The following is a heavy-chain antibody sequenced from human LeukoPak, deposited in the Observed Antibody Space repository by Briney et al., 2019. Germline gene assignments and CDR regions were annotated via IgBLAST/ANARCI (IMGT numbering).Heavy chain of an antibody. CDR1: NGFDSYYF. J-gene: IGHJ5*02. D-gene: IGHD2-21*02. Sequence: SETLSHTCAVYNGFDSYYFMLVRQPPGKGLEWIGEITYKRSANYNSSLMSRATISIDVSQRQFSLKLTSVTAADTATYYCAVYGGDWQFLSWGQGTPVTVS. V-gene: IGHV4-34*01. CDR2: ITYKRSA. CDR3: AVYGGDWQFLS.